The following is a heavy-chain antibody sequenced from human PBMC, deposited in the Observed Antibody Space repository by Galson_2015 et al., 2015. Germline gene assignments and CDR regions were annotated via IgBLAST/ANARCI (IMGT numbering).Heavy chain of an antibody. CDR2: INPSGSST. D-gene: IGHD2-21*01. CDR1: GYIFTSYF. J-gene: IGHJ2*01. Sequence: SVKVSCKASGYIFTSYFMHWVRQAPGQGLEWMGIINPSGSSTSYAQKFQGRVTMTRDTSTSTIYMELSSLRSEDTAVYYCARARGGDPNWYFDLWGRGSLVTVSS. V-gene: IGHV1-46*01. CDR3: ARARGGDPNWYFDL.